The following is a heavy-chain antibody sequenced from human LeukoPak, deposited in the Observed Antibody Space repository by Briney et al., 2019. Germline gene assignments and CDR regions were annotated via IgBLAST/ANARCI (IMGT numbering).Heavy chain of an antibody. CDR1: GGTFISYA. D-gene: IGHD3-22*01. CDR3: ASAPKPHTNYYDSSGYSVFGY. Sequence: GASVKVSCKASGGTFISYAISWVRQAPGQGLEWMGGIIPIFGTANYAQKFQGRVTITADESTSTAYMELSSLRSEDTAVYYCASAPKPHTNYYDSSGYSVFGYWGQGTLVTVSS. J-gene: IGHJ4*02. CDR2: IIPIFGTA. V-gene: IGHV1-69*13.